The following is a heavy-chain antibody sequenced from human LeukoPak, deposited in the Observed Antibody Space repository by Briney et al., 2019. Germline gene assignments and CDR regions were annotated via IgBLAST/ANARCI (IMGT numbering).Heavy chain of an antibody. CDR3: ARGVPTVEQQHDY. CDR1: GGSFSGYY. CDR2: INHSGST. Sequence: PSETLSLTCAVYGGSFSGYYWSWIRQPPGKGLEWIGEINHSGSTNYNPSLKSRVTISVDTSKNQFSLKLSSVTAADTAVYYCARGVPTVEQQHDYWGQGTLVTVSS. V-gene: IGHV4-34*01. D-gene: IGHD6-13*01. J-gene: IGHJ4*02.